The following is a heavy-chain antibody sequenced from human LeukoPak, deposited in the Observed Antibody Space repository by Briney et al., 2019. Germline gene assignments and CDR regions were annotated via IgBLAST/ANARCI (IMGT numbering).Heavy chain of an antibody. D-gene: IGHD3-10*01. CDR2: ISGSGRST. CDR3: AKDPLVRGATYDY. V-gene: IGHV3-23*01. Sequence: GGSLRLSCAASGFTFSSYGMHWVRQAPGKGVEWVSAISGSGRSTYYADSVRGRFTISRDNSKNTLYLQMNSLRAEDTAVYYCAKDPLVRGATYDYWGQGTLVTVSS. CDR1: GFTFSSYG. J-gene: IGHJ4*02.